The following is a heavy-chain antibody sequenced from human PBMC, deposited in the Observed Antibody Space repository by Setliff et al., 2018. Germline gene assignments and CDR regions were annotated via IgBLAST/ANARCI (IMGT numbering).Heavy chain of an antibody. D-gene: IGHD3-16*01. J-gene: IGHJ3*01. CDR2: ISRSGAT. Sequence: SETLSLTCSVSGDSILSPTYTWTWIRQLPGKGLEWIGYISRSGATSYNPPLKRQITISLDTSKNQFSLKLSPVTAADTAIYYCASWGSAIAFDLWGQGTVVTVSS. CDR1: GDSILSPTYT. CDR3: ASWGSAIAFDL. V-gene: IGHV4-31*01.